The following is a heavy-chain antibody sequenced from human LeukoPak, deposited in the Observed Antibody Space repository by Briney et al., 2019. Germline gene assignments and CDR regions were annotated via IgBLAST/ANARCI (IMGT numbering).Heavy chain of an antibody. CDR3: ARIIAVAFGGAFDI. CDR1: GYSISSGYY. CDR2: IYHSGST. V-gene: IGHV4-38-2*02. J-gene: IGHJ3*02. D-gene: IGHD6-19*01. Sequence: PSETLSLTCTVSGYSISSGYYWGWIRQPPGKGLEWIGSIYHSGSTYYNPSLKSRVTISVDTSKNQFSLKLSSVTAADTAVYYCARIIAVAFGGAFDIWGQGTMVTVSS.